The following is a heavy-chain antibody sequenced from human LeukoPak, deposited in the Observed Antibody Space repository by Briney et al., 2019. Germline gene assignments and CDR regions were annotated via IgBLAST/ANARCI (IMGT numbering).Heavy chain of an antibody. J-gene: IGHJ3*02. V-gene: IGHV3-53*01. D-gene: IGHD3-22*01. CDR3: ARAGYYDLDAFDI. CDR1: GFTVSSKY. Sequence: GGSLRLSCAASGFTVSSKYMSWVRQAPGKGLEWVSVIYNGGSTYYADSVKGRFTISRDNAKNSLYLQMNSLRVEDTAVYYCARAGYYDLDAFDIWGQGTMVTVSS. CDR2: IYNGGST.